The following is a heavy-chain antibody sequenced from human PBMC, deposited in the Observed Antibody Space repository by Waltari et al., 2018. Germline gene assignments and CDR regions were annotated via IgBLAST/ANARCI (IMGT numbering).Heavy chain of an antibody. Sequence: QVQLVQSGAEVKKPGSSVKVSCKASGGTFSSYAISWVRQAPGQGLEWMGRIILIFGTANYAQKCQGRGTITADKATSTAYMELSSLRSEDTAVYYCASRWQLGWFDPWGQGTLVTVSS. CDR1: GGTFSSYA. V-gene: IGHV1-69*08. CDR3: ASRWQLGWFDP. J-gene: IGHJ5*02. D-gene: IGHD6-13*01. CDR2: IILIFGTA.